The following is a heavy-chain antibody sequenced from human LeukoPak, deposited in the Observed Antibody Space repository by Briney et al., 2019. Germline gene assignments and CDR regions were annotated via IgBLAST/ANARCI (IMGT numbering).Heavy chain of an antibody. V-gene: IGHV4-59*12. CDR1: GGSISSYY. CDR3: ARVDLDAFHI. J-gene: IGHJ3*02. Sequence: SETLSLTCTVSGGSISSYYWSWIRQPPGKGLEWIGYIYYSGSTNYNPSLKSRVTMSVDRSKNQFSLKVNSVTAADTAVYYCARVDLDAFHIWGHGTMVTVSS. CDR2: IYYSGST.